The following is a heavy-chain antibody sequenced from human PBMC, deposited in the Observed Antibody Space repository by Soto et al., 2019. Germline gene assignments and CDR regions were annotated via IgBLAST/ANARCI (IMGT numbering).Heavy chain of an antibody. D-gene: IGHD1-1*01. Sequence: GGPLRLSCSGSGFTLSDHYIDWVRQAPGKGLEWVGRSRDKAQGYSTAYAASVKGRFTTSRDESKNSVYLQMNSLKTEDTAVYYCARAEKWVTGRTGDSWGQGTLVTVSS. J-gene: IGHJ4*02. CDR3: ARAEKWVTGRTGDS. CDR2: SRDKAQGYST. V-gene: IGHV3-72*01. CDR1: GFTLSDHY.